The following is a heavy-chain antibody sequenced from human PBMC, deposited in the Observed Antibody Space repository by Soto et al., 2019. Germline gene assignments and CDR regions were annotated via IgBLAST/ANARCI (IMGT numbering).Heavy chain of an antibody. D-gene: IGHD3-22*01. V-gene: IGHV3-73*02. J-gene: IGHJ1*01. CDR3: VRHEGHQYDSSGQYSQN. CDR1: GFIFGGAA. CDR2: VRSKVNNYAT. Sequence: EVQLVESGGGLVQPGGSLKLSCVGSGFIFGGAAMHWVRHASGKGLEWLGRVRSKVNNYATEYAASVKGRFTISRDDSKNTAYLQMNSLKTEDTAEYYCVRHEGHQYDSSGQYSQNWGQGTLVIVSS.